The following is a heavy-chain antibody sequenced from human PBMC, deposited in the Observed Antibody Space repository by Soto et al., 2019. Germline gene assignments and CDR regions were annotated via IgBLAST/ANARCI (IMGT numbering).Heavy chain of an antibody. Sequence: QVQLVQSGAEVKKPGASVKVSCKASGYTFTNSDINWVRQAPGQGLEWMGWMNPDSGHAAYAQTFQGRVTLTTSTSTSTGYMEMRSLGSEDTAVYYCARRPHCSGGICYYGLDNWGQGTLVTVSS. V-gene: IGHV1-8*01. CDR2: MNPDSGHA. D-gene: IGHD2-15*01. J-gene: IGHJ4*02. CDR1: GYTFTNSD. CDR3: ARRPHCSGGICYYGLDN.